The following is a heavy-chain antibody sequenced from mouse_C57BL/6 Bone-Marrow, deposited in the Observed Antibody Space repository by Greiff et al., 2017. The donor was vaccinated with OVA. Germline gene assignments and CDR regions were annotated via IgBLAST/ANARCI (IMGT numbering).Heavy chain of an antibody. CDR1: GYTFTSYG. CDR3: ARSGGLRRLRFAY. V-gene: IGHV1-81*01. D-gene: IGHD2-2*01. J-gene: IGHJ3*01. Sequence: QVQLKESGAELARPGASVKLSCKASGYTFTSYGISWVKQRTGQGLEWIGEIYPRSGNTYYNEKFKGKATLTADKSSSTAYMELRSLTSEDSAVYFCARSGGLRRLRFAYWGQGTLVTVSA. CDR2: IYPRSGNT.